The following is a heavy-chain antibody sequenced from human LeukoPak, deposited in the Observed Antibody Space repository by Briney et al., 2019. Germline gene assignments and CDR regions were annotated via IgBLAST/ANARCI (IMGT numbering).Heavy chain of an antibody. CDR1: GFTFSSNW. V-gene: IGHV3-7*01. D-gene: IGHD3-10*01. Sequence: HPGGSLRLSCAASGFTFSSNWMSWVRQAPGKGLEWVANIEEDGSETYYVDSVKGRFIISRDNANKSLSLQMNSLRAEDTAVYYCARATRQGSYSFGSGTYYSLSAWGQGTLVTVSS. CDR3: ARATRQGSYSFGSGTYYSLSA. CDR2: IEEDGSET. J-gene: IGHJ4*02.